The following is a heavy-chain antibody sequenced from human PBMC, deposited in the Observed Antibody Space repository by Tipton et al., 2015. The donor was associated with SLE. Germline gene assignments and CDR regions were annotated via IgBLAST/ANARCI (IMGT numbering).Heavy chain of an antibody. Sequence: GSLRLSCAASGFTFNSYSMNWVRQAPGKGLEWVSYISSSSSYTNYADSVKGRFTISRDNAKNSLYLQMNSLRAEDTAVYYCARKQQLFDAFHIWGQGTMVTVSS. CDR1: GFTFNSYS. CDR2: ISSSSSYT. J-gene: IGHJ3*02. V-gene: IGHV3-21*05. CDR3: ARKQQLFDAFHI. D-gene: IGHD6-13*01.